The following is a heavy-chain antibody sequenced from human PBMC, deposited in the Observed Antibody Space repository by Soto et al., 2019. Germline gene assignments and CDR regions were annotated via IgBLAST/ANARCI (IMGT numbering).Heavy chain of an antibody. Sequence: QGQLLQSGDEVKKPGASVRVSCRASGYDFTSYGISWVRQAPGQGLEWVSWTSAYNGKRDTAQKFQGRGTMTRDTPTDTAHMGLGDLRSADTAVYYCARGRIVALIHDAFDIWGQGTMVAVSS. V-gene: IGHV1-18*01. D-gene: IGHD2-21*01. CDR2: TSAYNGKR. CDR3: ARGRIVALIHDAFDI. CDR1: GYDFTSYG. J-gene: IGHJ3*02.